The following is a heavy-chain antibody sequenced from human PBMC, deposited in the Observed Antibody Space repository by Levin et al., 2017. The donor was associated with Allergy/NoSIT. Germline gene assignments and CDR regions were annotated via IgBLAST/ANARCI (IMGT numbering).Heavy chain of an antibody. D-gene: IGHD3-16*01. V-gene: IGHV5-51*01. CDR2: IYPGDSDT. J-gene: IGHJ3*02. CDR3: AWEGITAAFDI. CDR1: GYSFTNYW. Sequence: GESLKISCKGSGYSFTNYWIGWVRQMPGKGLECMGIIYPGDSDTKYSPSFQGQVTISADKSISTAYLQWSSLKASDTAMYYCAWEGITAAFDIWGQGTMVTVSS.